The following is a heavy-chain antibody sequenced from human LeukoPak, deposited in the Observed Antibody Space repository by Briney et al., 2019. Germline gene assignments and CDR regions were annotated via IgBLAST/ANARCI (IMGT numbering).Heavy chain of an antibody. Sequence: ASVKVSCKASGYTFTSYDINWVRQATGQGFEWMGWMNPNSGNTGYAQKFQGRVTITRNTSISTAYMELSSLRSEDTAVYYCARGRSNDFWSGLVLFAFDIWGQGTMVTVSS. CDR2: MNPNSGNT. CDR1: GYTFTSYD. CDR3: ARGRSNDFWSGLVLFAFDI. V-gene: IGHV1-8*03. J-gene: IGHJ3*02. D-gene: IGHD3-3*01.